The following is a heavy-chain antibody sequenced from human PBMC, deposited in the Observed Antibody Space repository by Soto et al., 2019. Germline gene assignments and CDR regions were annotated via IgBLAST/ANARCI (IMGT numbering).Heavy chain of an antibody. CDR1: GGSISSSSYY. CDR2: IYYSGST. J-gene: IGHJ6*02. D-gene: IGHD6-13*01. CDR3: ASQQLVHYYYGTDV. Sequence: SETLSLTCTVSGGSISSSSYYWGWIRQPPGKGLEWIGSIYYSGSTYYNPSLKSRVTISVDTSKNQFSLKLSSVTAADTAVYYCASQQLVHYYYGTDVWGQGTTVTAP. V-gene: IGHV4-39*01.